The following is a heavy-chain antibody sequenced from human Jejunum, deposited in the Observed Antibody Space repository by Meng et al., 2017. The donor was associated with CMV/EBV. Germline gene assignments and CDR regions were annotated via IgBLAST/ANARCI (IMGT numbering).Heavy chain of an antibody. Sequence: EVQLAESGGGLVQPGGSLRVSWAASGFTFSNSWMHWVRQAPGKGLVWVSRINHDGSSINYADSVQGRFTISRDNAKNTLDLQMDSLRADDTAVYYCVRDPPQELFLFDYWGPGTLVTVSS. J-gene: IGHJ4*02. D-gene: IGHD3-10*01. V-gene: IGHV3-74*01. CDR2: INHDGSSI. CDR3: VRDPPQELFLFDY. CDR1: GFTFSNSW.